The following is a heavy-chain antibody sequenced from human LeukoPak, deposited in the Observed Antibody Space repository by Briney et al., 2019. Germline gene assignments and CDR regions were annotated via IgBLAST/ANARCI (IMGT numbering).Heavy chain of an antibody. Sequence: GGPLRLSFAASGFPFHNYWMGWVRPAPGKGLERVANIKQDGSEKYYGDSVKGRFTISRDNAKNSLYLQMNSLRDEDTAVYYCARAIQVENWGQGTLVTVSS. CDR3: ARAIQVEN. J-gene: IGHJ4*02. CDR1: GFPFHNYW. CDR2: IKQDGSEK. D-gene: IGHD5-18*01. V-gene: IGHV3-7*02.